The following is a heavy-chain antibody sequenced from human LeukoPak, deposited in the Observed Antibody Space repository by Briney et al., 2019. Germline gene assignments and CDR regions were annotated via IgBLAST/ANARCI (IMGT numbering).Heavy chain of an antibody. CDR3: ARLYPNGGYGVDAFDI. Sequence: GESLKISCQGSGYSFITYWIGWVRQMPGKGLECVGIIYPGDSETRYSPSFEGQVTISADKTIATAYLQWNSLKASDTAMYYCARLYPNGGYGVDAFDIWGQGTMLTVSS. CDR1: GYSFITYW. J-gene: IGHJ3*02. CDR2: IYPGDSET. V-gene: IGHV5-51*01. D-gene: IGHD5-12*01.